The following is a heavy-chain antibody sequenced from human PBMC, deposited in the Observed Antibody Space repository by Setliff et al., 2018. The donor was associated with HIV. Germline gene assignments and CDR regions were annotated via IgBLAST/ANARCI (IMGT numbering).Heavy chain of an antibody. J-gene: IGHJ1*01. Sequence: GGSLRLSCAASGFSFSSYGMNWVRQAPGKGLEWVSYISSTSSNIYYADSVKGRFTISRDNSKNTLYLQMNSLRAEDTAVYYCAKDAGSYSYVHEYFQHWGQGTLVTVSS. V-gene: IGHV3-48*01. CDR3: AKDAGSYSYVHEYFQH. CDR1: GFSFSSYG. CDR2: ISSTSSNI. D-gene: IGHD5-18*01.